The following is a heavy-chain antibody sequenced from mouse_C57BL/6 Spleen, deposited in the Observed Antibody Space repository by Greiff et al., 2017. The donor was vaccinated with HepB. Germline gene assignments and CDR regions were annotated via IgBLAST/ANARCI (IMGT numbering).Heavy chain of an antibody. D-gene: IGHD2-4*01. CDR3: APYYDYEGYYAMDY. V-gene: IGHV1-64*01. CDR2: IHPNSGST. J-gene: IGHJ4*01. Sequence: QVQLQQPGAELVKPGASVKLSCKASGYTFTSYWMHWVKQRPGQGLEWIGMIHPNSGSTNYNEKFKSKATLTVDKSSSTAYMQLSSLTSEDSAVYYCAPYYDYEGYYAMDYWGQGTSVTVSS. CDR1: GYTFTSYW.